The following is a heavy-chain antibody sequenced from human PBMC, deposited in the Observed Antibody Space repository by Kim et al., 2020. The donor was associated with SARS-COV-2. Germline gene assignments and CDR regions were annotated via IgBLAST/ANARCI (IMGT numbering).Heavy chain of an antibody. CDR1: GFTFSNAC. CDR2: IKSKTDGGST. J-gene: IGHJ4*02. V-gene: IGHV3-15*01. CDR3: ATDPMITFGGVIVMLDY. Sequence: GGSLRLSCAASGFTFSNACMRWVRQAPGKGLEWVVRIKSKTDGGSTDYAAPVKGTFTISRDDSKNTLYMQMNSLKNGDTAVYYCATDPMITFGGVIVMLDYWGQGTLVTVSS. D-gene: IGHD3-16*02.